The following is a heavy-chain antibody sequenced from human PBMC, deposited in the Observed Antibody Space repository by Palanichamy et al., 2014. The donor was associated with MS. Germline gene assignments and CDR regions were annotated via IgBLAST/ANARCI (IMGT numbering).Heavy chain of an antibody. D-gene: IGHD2-21*01. J-gene: IGHJ6*02. CDR2: ISTFNGNT. Sequence: QLVQSGSELKKPGASVKVSCKAPGHTFSTDFFSWVRQAPGQGPEWLGGISTFNGNTRFAQEFQGRVILTADSSTSTAYMEMRALTSDDTATYYCAHQDVRYCGGSPCPPYHHGMDVWGQGTTVTVSS. CDR3: AHQDVRYCGGSPCPPYHHGMDV. CDR1: GHTFSTDF. V-gene: IGHV1-18*01.